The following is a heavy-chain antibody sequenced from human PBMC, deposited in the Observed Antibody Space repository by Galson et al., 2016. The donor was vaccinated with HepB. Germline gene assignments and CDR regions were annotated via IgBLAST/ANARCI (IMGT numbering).Heavy chain of an antibody. CDR1: GYNFTNFW. CDR2: IDPSDSYT. Sequence: QSGAEVKKPGESLRISCKGPGYNFTNFWISWVRQMPGKGLEWMGRIDPSDSYTNYSPSFRGHVTISADKSISTAFLQWSSLKASDTAMYYCARHSRAESGWYLGFDYWGQGTLVTVSS. J-gene: IGHJ4*02. CDR3: ARHSRAESGWYLGFDY. D-gene: IGHD6-19*01. V-gene: IGHV5-10-1*01.